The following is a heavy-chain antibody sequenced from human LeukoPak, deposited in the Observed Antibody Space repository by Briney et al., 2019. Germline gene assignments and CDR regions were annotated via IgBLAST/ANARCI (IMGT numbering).Heavy chain of an antibody. CDR2: IIPIFGTA. CDR1: GGTFISYA. CDR3: ASQKGVVGVDY. D-gene: IGHD1-26*01. V-gene: IGHV1-69*05. Sequence: ASVKVSCKASGGTFISYAISWVRQAPGQGLEWMGRIIPIFGTANYAQKFQGRVTITTDESTSTAYMELSSLRSEHTAVYYCASQKGVVGVDYWGQGTLVTVSS. J-gene: IGHJ4*02.